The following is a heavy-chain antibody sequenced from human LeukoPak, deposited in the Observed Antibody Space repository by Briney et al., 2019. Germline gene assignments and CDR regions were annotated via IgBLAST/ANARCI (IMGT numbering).Heavy chain of an antibody. J-gene: IGHJ3*02. Sequence: GESLKISCKASGYSFTNYWIGWVRQMPGKGLEWMGIIYPGDSDTRYSPSFQGQVTISADKSISTAYLHWSSLKASDTAMYYCARPEGSGTYYYAFDIWGQGTMVTVSS. CDR1: GYSFTNYW. V-gene: IGHV5-51*01. D-gene: IGHD3-10*01. CDR3: ARPEGSGTYYYAFDI. CDR2: IYPGDSDT.